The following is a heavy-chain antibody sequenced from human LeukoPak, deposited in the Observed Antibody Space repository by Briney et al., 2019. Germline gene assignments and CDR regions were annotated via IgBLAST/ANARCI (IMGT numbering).Heavy chain of an antibody. D-gene: IGHD3-16*01. CDR2: VYSSGST. CDR3: ARRAINSVMFDY. J-gene: IGHJ4*02. V-gene: IGHV4-59*08. CDR1: GGSISGYY. Sequence: KPSETLSLTCTVSGGSISGYYWSWIRQSPGKGLEWIAYVYSSGSTNYNPSLYSRVTISLDTSKNQFSLKLSSATAADTAVYFCARRAINSVMFDYWGQGTLVTVSS.